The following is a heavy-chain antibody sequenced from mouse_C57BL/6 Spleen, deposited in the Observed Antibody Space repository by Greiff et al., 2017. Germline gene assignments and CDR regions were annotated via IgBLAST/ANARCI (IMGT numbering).Heavy chain of an antibody. Sequence: EVKLMESGPGLVKPSQSLSLTCSVTGYSITSGYYWNWIRQFPGNKLEWMGYISYAGSNNYNPSLKNRISITRDTSKHQVFLKLNSVTTEDTATYYCARGEDYAMDYWGQGTSVTVSS. CDR2: ISYAGSN. V-gene: IGHV3-6*01. J-gene: IGHJ4*01. CDR3: ARGEDYAMDY. CDR1: GYSITSGYY.